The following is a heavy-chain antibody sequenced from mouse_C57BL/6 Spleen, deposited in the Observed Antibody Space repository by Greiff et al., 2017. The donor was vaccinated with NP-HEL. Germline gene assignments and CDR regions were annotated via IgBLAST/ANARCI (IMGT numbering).Heavy chain of an antibody. CDR2: ISYSGST. D-gene: IGHD1-1*01. CDR1: GYSITSGYD. CDR3: ARGDAAGSSYGWYFDV. Sequence: DVKLQESGPGMVKPSQSLSLTCTVTGYSITSGYDWHWIRHFPGNKLEWMGYISYSGSTNYNPSLKSRISITHDTSKNHFFLKLNSVTTEDTATYYCARGDAAGSSYGWYFDVWGTGTTVTVSS. J-gene: IGHJ1*03. V-gene: IGHV3-1*01.